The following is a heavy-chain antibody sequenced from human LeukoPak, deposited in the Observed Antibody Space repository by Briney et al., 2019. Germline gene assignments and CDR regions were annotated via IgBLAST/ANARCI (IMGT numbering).Heavy chain of an antibody. CDR2: ISGRGGST. CDR3: AKVGEVNYCGSGSYPFDP. Sequence: GSLRLSCAASGFPFSSYAMSGVRQAPGKGLKWGSAISGRGGSTYYADVVTGRITSSSNNAKNTLDRQMNSRTAEDTAVYYCAKVGEVNYCGSGSYPFDPWGQGTLVTVSS. J-gene: IGHJ5*02. D-gene: IGHD3-10*01. V-gene: IGHV3-23*01. CDR1: GFPFSSYA.